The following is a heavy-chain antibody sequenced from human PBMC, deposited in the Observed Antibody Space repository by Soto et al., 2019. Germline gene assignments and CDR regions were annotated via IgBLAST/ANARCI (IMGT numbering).Heavy chain of an antibody. CDR2: INHSGST. D-gene: IGHD4-17*01. CDR3: ARGRHYGDYDGWFDP. CDR1: GGSFSGYY. J-gene: IGHJ5*02. Sequence: SETLSLTCAVYGGSFSGYYWSWIRQPPGKGLEWIGEINHSGSTNYNPSLKSRVTISVDTSKNQFSLKLSSVTAADTAVYYCARGRHYGDYDGWFDPWGQGTLVTVSS. V-gene: IGHV4-34*01.